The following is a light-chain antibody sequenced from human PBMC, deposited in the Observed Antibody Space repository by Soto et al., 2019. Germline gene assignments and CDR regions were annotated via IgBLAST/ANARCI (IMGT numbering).Light chain of an antibody. J-gene: IGKJ4*01. CDR3: QQSYNTPT. CDR2: SAS. Sequence: IPMTQSPSSLSASVGDRVTITCRASQSINSYLNWYQKKAGKAPKLLIHSASSLQDGVPSRFSGSGSGAEFTLVITRLQPEDFATYYCQQSYNTPTFGGGTRVEI. V-gene: IGKV1-39*01. CDR1: QSINSY.